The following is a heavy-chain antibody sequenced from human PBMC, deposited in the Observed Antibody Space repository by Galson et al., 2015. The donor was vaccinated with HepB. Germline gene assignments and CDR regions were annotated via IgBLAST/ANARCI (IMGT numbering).Heavy chain of an antibody. Sequence: RVRQAPGKGLEWVSLIYSDGSTYYADSVKGRFTISRDNSKNTLYLQMNSLRPEDTAVYYCAKDQGDGYRNYYYYYGMDVWGQGTTVTVSS. CDR3: AKDQGDGYRNYYYYYGMDV. D-gene: IGHD5-24*01. V-gene: IGHV3-53*05. J-gene: IGHJ6*02. CDR2: IYSDGST.